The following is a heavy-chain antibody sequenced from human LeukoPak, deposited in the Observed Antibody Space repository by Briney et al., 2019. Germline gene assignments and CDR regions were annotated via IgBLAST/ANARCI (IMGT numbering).Heavy chain of an antibody. CDR1: GYTFINNW. CDR3: ARDNSVGDIAWWFVP. V-gene: IGHV1-46*01. Sequence: PEASVKVSCKASGYTFINNWMHWVRQAPGQGLEWVGLINPTGTTTLYAQKFQGRVTLTRDMSTSTDYMELRSLKSEDTAVYYCARDNSVGDIAWWFVPWGQGTLVTVSS. J-gene: IGHJ5*02. D-gene: IGHD3-10*01. CDR2: INPTGTTT.